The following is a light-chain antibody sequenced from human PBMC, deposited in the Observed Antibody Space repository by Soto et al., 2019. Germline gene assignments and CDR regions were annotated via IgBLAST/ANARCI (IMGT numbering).Light chain of an antibody. CDR1: SSDVGGYNY. V-gene: IGLV2-8*01. J-gene: IGLJ3*02. CDR2: EVS. Sequence: QSALTQPPSASGSPGQSVTISCTGTSSDVGGYNYVYWYQQHPGKAPKLMIYEVSKRPSGVPDRFSGSKSGNTASLTVSGLQAEDEADYYCSSYAGSNGGVFGGGTKLTVL. CDR3: SSYAGSNGGV.